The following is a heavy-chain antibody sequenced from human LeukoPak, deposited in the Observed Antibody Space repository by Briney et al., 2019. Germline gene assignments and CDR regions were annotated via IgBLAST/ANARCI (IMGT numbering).Heavy chain of an antibody. CDR2: ISGSGGST. J-gene: IGHJ6*03. Sequence: GGTLRLSCAASGFTFSSYGMSWVRQAPGKGLEWVSGISGSGGSTYYADSVKGRFAISRDNARNSLYLQMNSLRAEDTAVYYCARDPYSGTYGDTYYYYMDVWGKGTTVTISS. CDR1: GFTFSSYG. CDR3: ARDPYSGTYGDTYYYYMDV. V-gene: IGHV3-23*01. D-gene: IGHD1-26*01.